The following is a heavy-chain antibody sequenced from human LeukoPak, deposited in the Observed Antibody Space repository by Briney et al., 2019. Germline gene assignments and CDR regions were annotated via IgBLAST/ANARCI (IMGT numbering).Heavy chain of an antibody. D-gene: IGHD5-12*01. Sequence: PGGSLRLSCAASGFTFDDYAMHWVRQAPGKGLEWVSLISWDGGSTYYADSVKGRFTISRDNSKNSLYLQMNSLRAEDTALYYCAKDKGSSGYDQPIIWGQGTMVTVSS. CDR1: GFTFDDYA. CDR3: AKDKGSSGYDQPII. CDR2: ISWDGGST. J-gene: IGHJ3*02. V-gene: IGHV3-43D*03.